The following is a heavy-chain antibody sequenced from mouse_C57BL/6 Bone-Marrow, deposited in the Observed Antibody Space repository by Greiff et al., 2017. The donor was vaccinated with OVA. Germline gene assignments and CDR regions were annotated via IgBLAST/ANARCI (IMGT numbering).Heavy chain of an antibody. CDR1: GYTFTDYY. Sequence: VQLQQSGPELVKPGASVKISCKASGYTFTDYYINWVKQRPGQGLEWIGWIFPGSGSTYYNEKFKGKATLTVDKSSSTAYMLLSSLTSEDSAGYFCARSYYSNLGYFDVWGTGTTVTVSS. V-gene: IGHV1-75*01. CDR3: ARSYYSNLGYFDV. D-gene: IGHD2-5*01. J-gene: IGHJ1*03. CDR2: IFPGSGST.